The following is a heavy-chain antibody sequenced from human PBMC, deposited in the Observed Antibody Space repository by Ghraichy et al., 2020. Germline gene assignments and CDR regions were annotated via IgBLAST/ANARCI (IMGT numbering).Heavy chain of an antibody. CDR3: AKDYPATNGVCFRGSCYYYGMDV. D-gene: IGHD2-8*01. CDR1: GFTFSSYA. J-gene: IGHJ6*02. V-gene: IGHV3-23*01. CDR2: ISGSGGST. Sequence: GGSLRLSCAASGFTFSSYAMSWVRQAPGKGLEWVSAISGSGGSTYYADSVKGRFTISRDNSKNTLYLQMNSLRAEDTAVYYCAKDYPATNGVCFRGSCYYYGMDVWGQGTTVTVSS.